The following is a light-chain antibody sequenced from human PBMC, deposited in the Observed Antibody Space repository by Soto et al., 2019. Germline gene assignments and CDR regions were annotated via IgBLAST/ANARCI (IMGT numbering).Light chain of an antibody. CDR1: QSVAGR. V-gene: IGKV1-5*03. J-gene: IGKJ1*01. CDR3: QQYHTYPWT. CDR2: KAS. Sequence: DIQMTQSPSTLSASLGDRVTITCRASQSVAGRLAWYQLKPGKAPKLLIYKASSLDYGVPSGFSGSGSETEFTLTINSLQPDDFATYFCQQYHTYPWTFGQGTKVDI.